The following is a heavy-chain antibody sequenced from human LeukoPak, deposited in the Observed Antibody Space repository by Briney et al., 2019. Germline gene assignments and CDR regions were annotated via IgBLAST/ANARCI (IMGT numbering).Heavy chain of an antibody. CDR3: AGGSPRRYFDWLFRGPSDYYGMDV. V-gene: IGHV3-11*01. J-gene: IGHJ6*02. Sequence: GGSLRLSCAASGFTFSDYYMGWIRQAPGKGLEWVSYISSSGSTIYYADSVKGRFTISRDNAKNSLYLQMNSLRAEDTAVYYCAGGSPRRYFDWLFRGPSDYYGMDVWGQGTTVTVSS. D-gene: IGHD3-9*01. CDR2: ISSSGSTI. CDR1: GFTFSDYY.